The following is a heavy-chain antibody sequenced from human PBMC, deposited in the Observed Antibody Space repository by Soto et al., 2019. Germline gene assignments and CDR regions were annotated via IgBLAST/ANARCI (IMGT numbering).Heavy chain of an antibody. Sequence: ASVKVSCKASGYTFTSYDINWVRQATGQGLEWMGWMNPNSGNTGYAQKFQGRVTMARNTSISTAYMELSSLRSEDTAVYYCASPNLYSNYRYYYYGMDVWGQGTTATVSS. CDR3: ASPNLYSNYRYYYYGMDV. CDR2: MNPNSGNT. CDR1: GYTFTSYD. V-gene: IGHV1-8*01. J-gene: IGHJ6*02. D-gene: IGHD4-4*01.